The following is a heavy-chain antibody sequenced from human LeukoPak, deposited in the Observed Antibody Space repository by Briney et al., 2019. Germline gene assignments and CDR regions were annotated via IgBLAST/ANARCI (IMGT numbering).Heavy chain of an antibody. V-gene: IGHV3-23*01. CDR1: GLTLSGYW. D-gene: IGHD2-15*01. CDR3: AKGTLGSCSGSTCYPLDY. CDR2: ITGSGGAT. J-gene: IGHJ4*02. Sequence: PGGSLRLSCAASGLTLSGYWMHWVRQAPGKGLVWVSIITGSGGATYYPDSVKGRFTISRDNSKNTLYLQMNSVRADDTAVYYCAKGTLGSCSGSTCYPLDYWGLGTLVTVSS.